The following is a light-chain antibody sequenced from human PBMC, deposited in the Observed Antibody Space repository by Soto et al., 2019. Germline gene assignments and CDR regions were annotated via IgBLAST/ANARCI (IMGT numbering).Light chain of an antibody. CDR2: DNS. Sequence: QSVLTQPPSVSGAPGQTVTISCTGSSSNLGAGYDVHWYQQLPGTAPKLFIYDNSNRTSGVPDRFSGSKSGTSASLAITGLQAEDEADYYCQSYDSRVSNSYVFGTGNKLTVL. CDR1: SSNLGAGYD. J-gene: IGLJ1*01. CDR3: QSYDSRVSNSYV. V-gene: IGLV1-40*01.